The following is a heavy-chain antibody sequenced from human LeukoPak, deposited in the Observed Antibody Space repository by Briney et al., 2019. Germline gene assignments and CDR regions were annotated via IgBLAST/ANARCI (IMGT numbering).Heavy chain of an antibody. CDR1: GFTFSTYW. CDR3: ARKLSGGSYFDY. CDR2: ISTDESST. V-gene: IGHV3-74*01. J-gene: IGHJ4*02. Sequence: AGGSLRLSCAASGFTFSTYWMYWVRQAPGKGLEWVSRISTDESSTTYADSVKGRFTISRDNAKSTLYLQMNSLRAEDTAVYYCARKLSGGSYFDYWGQGTLVTVSS. D-gene: IGHD1-1*01.